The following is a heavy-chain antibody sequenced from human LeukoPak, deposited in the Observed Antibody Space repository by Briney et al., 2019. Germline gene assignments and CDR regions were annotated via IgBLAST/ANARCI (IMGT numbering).Heavy chain of an antibody. CDR2: ITNSGGTT. Sequence: GGSLRLSCAASGFIFSNYAMSWVRQAPGKGLEWVSAITNSGGTTYYADSVKGRFTISRDNSENTLYLQMNSLRAEDTAVYYCAKFLGVSVWYGISGPWGQGTLVTVSS. D-gene: IGHD3-10*01. J-gene: IGHJ5*02. V-gene: IGHV3-23*01. CDR1: GFIFSNYA. CDR3: AKFLGVSVWYGISGP.